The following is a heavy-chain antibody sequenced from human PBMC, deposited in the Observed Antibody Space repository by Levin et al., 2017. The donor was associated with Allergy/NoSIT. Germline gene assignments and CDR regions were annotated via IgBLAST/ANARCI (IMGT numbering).Heavy chain of an antibody. V-gene: IGHV4-39*01. J-gene: IGHJ6*03. Sequence: SETLSLTCTVSGGSISSSSYYWGWIRQPPGKGLEWIGSIYYSGSTYYNPSLKSRVTISVDTSKNQFSLKLSSVTAADTAVYYCARQDKGYYYYYMDVWGKGTTVTVSS. CDR1: GGSISSSSYY. D-gene: IGHD2-15*01. CDR2: IYYSGST. CDR3: ARQDKGYYYYYMDV.